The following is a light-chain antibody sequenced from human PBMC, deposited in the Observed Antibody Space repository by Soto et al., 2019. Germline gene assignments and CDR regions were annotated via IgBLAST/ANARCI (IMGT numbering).Light chain of an antibody. CDR1: QSVLYSSNNKNY. V-gene: IGKV4-1*01. Sequence: DIVMTQSPDSLAVSLGERATINCKSSQSVLYSSNNKNYLAWYQQKSGQPPKLLIYWASTRESGVPDRFSGSGSGTDVTLTISSLQAADVAVYYCHQYYSSPWTFGQGTKVEIK. CDR3: HQYYSSPWT. CDR2: WAS. J-gene: IGKJ1*01.